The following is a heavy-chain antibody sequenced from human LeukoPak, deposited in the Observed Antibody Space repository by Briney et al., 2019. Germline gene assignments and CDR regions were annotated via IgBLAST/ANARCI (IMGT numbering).Heavy chain of an antibody. D-gene: IGHD2-2*01. CDR3: ARGPYCSSASCYGQYYYYYGMDF. CDR1: GGSFNGYY. J-gene: IGHJ6*02. CDR2: INHSGST. V-gene: IGHV4-34*01. Sequence: PSETLSLTCAVYGGSFNGYYWSWIRQPPGKGLEWIGEINHSGSTNYNPSLKSRVTISADTSKNQFSLKLSSVTAADTAVYYCARGPYCSSASCYGQYYYYYGMDFWGQGTTVTVSS.